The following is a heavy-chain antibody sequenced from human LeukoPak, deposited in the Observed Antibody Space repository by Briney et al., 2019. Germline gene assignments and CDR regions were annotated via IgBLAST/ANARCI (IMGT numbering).Heavy chain of an antibody. CDR1: RFTFSSYS. J-gene: IGHJ6*03. CDR2: IRYGGSNK. V-gene: IGHV3-30*02. D-gene: IGHD5-12*01. Sequence: GGSLRLSCAASRFTFSSYSMNWVRQAPGKGLEWVAFIRYGGSNKYYADSVKGRFTVSRDNSKNTLYLQMKSLRAEDTAVYYCAKGGGYEAQYYYYYLDVWGKGTTVTISS. CDR3: AKGGGYEAQYYYYYLDV.